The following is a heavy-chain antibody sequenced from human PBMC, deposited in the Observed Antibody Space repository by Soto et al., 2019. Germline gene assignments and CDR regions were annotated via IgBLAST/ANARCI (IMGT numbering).Heavy chain of an antibody. CDR2: IKYSGTT. CDR1: GGSISSSRCH. D-gene: IGHD3-16*02. V-gene: IGHV4-39*01. CDR3: ARSVYVWGSYRSYYFDY. J-gene: IGHJ4*02. Sequence: SETLSLTCTVSGGSISSSRCHWGWIRQPPGKGLEWIASIKYSGTTFYNPSLKSRVTLSVDTSKNQFALKLSSVNAAEKAVNYCARSVYVWGSYRSYYFDYWGQGTLVT.